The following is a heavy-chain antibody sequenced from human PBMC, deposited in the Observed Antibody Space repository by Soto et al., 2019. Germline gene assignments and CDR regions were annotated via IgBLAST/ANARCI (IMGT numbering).Heavy chain of an antibody. CDR2: ISYDGNVA. Sequence: QVQLVESGGGVVQPGRYLRLSCAASGFTFSNYGMPWVRQAPGKGLEWVIVISYDGNVAYYADSVKGRFTISRDNSKNTLYLQMNSLRTEDTAMYYCAKEGPITNWYFDYWGQGTLVTVSS. CDR1: GFTFSNYG. D-gene: IGHD1-1*01. V-gene: IGHV3-30*18. J-gene: IGHJ4*02. CDR3: AKEGPITNWYFDY.